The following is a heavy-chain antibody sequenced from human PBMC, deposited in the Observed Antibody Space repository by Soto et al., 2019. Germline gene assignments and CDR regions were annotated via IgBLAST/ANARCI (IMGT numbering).Heavy chain of an antibody. CDR2: ISGSGGST. V-gene: IGHV3-23*01. CDR1: GFTFSSYA. Sequence: EVQLLESGGGLVQPGGSLRLSCAASGFTFSSYAMSWVRQAPAKGLEWVSAISGSGGSTYYADSVKGRFTISRDNSKNTLYLQRNSLRAEDTAVYYCAKGSSGGDRGWFAPWGQGTVVTVSS. D-gene: IGHD6-19*01. CDR3: AKGSSGGDRGWFAP. J-gene: IGHJ5*02.